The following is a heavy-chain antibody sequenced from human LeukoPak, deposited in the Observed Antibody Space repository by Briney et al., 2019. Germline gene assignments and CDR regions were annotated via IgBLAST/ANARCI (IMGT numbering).Heavy chain of an antibody. D-gene: IGHD6-13*01. CDR2: IYHSGST. CDR1: GGSISSSSYY. J-gene: IGHJ4*02. V-gene: IGHV4-39*01. CDR3: AGGIAAIDALDY. Sequence: PSETLSLTCTVSGGSISSSSYYWGWIRQPPGKGLEWIGSIYHSGSTYYNPSLKSRVTISVDTSKNQFSLKLSSVTAADTAVYYCAGGIAAIDALDYWGQGTLVTVSS.